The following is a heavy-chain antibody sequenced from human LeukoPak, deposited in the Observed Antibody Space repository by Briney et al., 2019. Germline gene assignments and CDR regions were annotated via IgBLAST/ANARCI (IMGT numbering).Heavy chain of an antibody. J-gene: IGHJ4*02. CDR1: GYTFTSYY. D-gene: IGHD3-16*02. Sequence: ASVKVSCKASGYTFTSYYLHWVRQAPGQGLEWMGVINTRGDSPNSAQKLQGRVTMTRDTSTSTVYMELSSLRSEDTAVYYCARCDYVWGSYRSYYFDYWGQGTLVTVSS. V-gene: IGHV1-46*01. CDR2: INTRGDSP. CDR3: ARCDYVWGSYRSYYFDY.